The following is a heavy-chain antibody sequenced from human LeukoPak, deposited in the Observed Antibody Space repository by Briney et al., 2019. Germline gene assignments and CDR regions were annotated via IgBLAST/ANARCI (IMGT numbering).Heavy chain of an antibody. CDR3: AKDFGYSYGFYSDYYYGMDV. D-gene: IGHD5-18*01. J-gene: IGHJ6*02. CDR2: IYRGETT. CDR1: GGSINNYW. V-gene: IGHV4-59*12. Sequence: SETLSLTCSVSGGSINNYWWSWIRQPPGKGLEWIGYIYRGETTNYNPSLKSRVTISVDTSKNQFSLKLSSVTAADTAVYYCAKDFGYSYGFYSDYYYGMDVWGQGTTVTVSS.